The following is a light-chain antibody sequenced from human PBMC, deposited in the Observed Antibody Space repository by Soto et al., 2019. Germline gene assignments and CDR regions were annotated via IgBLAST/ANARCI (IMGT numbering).Light chain of an antibody. J-gene: IGKJ1*01. CDR2: GAS. V-gene: IGKV3-15*01. Sequence: IVMTQSPATLSVSPGERATLSCRASQSVSSNLAWYQRRPGQAPRLLIYGASTRATGIPARFSGSGSGTEFTLTISSLQPEDFAVYYCQQYTKWPPWTFGQGTKVEIK. CDR3: QQYTKWPPWT. CDR1: QSVSSN.